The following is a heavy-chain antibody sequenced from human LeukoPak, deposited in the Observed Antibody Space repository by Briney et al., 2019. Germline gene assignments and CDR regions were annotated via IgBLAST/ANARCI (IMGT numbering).Heavy chain of an antibody. CDR3: ARDVYYGSGSPRGC. V-gene: IGHV4-34*01. CDR2: INHSGST. D-gene: IGHD3-10*01. CDR1: GGSFSGYY. J-gene: IGHJ4*02. Sequence: SETLSLTCAVYGGSFSGYYWSWIRQPPGKGLEWIGEINHSGSTNYNPSLKSRVTISVDTSKNQFSLKLSSVIAADTAVYYCARDVYYGSGSPRGCWGQGTLVTVSS.